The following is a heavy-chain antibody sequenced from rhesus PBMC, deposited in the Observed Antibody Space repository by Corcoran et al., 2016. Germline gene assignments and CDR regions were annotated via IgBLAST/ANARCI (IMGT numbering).Heavy chain of an antibody. CDR1: GGSISDSYY. CDR3: ARDRYNRFDV. CDR2: IYGNSAST. J-gene: IGHJ5-1*01. V-gene: IGHV4S9*01. Sequence: QVQLQESGPGLVKPSETLSLTCAVSGGSISDSYYWNWIRQPPGKGLGWIGNIYGNSASTYYNPSLKSRLTISKDTSKNQFFLKLSSVTAADTAVYYCARDRYNRFDVWGAGVLVTVSS.